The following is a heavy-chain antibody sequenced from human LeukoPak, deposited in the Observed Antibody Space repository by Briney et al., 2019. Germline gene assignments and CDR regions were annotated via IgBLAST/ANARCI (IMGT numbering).Heavy chain of an antibody. Sequence: PSETLSLTCTVSGGSISSGGYHWSWIRQHPGRGLEWIGHIYYSGDTYYNPSLKSRVDISVDTSKDQFSLKLSSVTAADTAVYYCARDGGYDFWSGYYHWYFDLWGRGTLVTVSS. D-gene: IGHD3-3*01. V-gene: IGHV4-31*03. CDR1: GGSISSGGYH. CDR2: IYYSGDT. CDR3: ARDGGYDFWSGYYHWYFDL. J-gene: IGHJ2*01.